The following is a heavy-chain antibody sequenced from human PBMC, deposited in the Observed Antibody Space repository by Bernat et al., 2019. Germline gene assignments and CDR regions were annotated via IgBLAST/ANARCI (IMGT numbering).Heavy chain of an antibody. J-gene: IGHJ4*02. Sequence: QVQLQESGPGLVKPSQTLSLSCSVSGGSISSGGYYWSWIRQHPGKGLEWIGYIYYSGSTYYNPSLKSRVTISVDTSKNQFSLKLSSVTAADTAVYYCARDGRGRDTALDYWGQGTLVTVSS. D-gene: IGHD5-18*01. CDR1: GGSISSGGYY. V-gene: IGHV4-31*03. CDR2: IYYSGST. CDR3: ARDGRGRDTALDY.